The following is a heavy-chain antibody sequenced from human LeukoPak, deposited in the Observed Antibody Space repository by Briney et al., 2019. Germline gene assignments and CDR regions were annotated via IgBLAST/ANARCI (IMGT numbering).Heavy chain of an antibody. V-gene: IGHV3-21*01. D-gene: IGHD6-6*01. J-gene: IGHJ4*02. Sequence: PGGSLRLSCAASGFTFSRYTMNWVRQSPGKGLEWVSSISSSGYYIYYADSVKGRFTISRDNAKNSLYLQMSSLRAEDTAVYYCARDLVSRSNYWGQGTPVTVSS. CDR2: ISSSGYYI. CDR3: ARDLVSRSNY. CDR1: GFTFSRYT.